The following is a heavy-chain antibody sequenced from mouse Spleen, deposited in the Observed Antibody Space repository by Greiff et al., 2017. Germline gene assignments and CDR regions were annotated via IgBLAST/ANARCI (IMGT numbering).Heavy chain of an antibody. CDR3: ARGPNWDRWYFDV. Sequence: VKLQESGPELVKPGASVKISCKASGYTFTDYYINWVKQRPGQGLEWIGWIFPGSGSTYYNEKFKGKATLTVDKSSSTAYMLLSSLTSEDSAVYFCARGPNWDRWYFDVWGAGTTVTVSS. CDR1: GYTFTDYY. D-gene: IGHD4-1*01. CDR2: IFPGSGST. J-gene: IGHJ1*01. V-gene: IGHV1-75*01.